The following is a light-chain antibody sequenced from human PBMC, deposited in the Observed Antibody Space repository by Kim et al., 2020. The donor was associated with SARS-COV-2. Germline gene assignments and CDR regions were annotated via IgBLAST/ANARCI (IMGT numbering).Light chain of an antibody. J-gene: IGLJ2*01. CDR1: RLRSYY. V-gene: IGLV3-19*01. CDR3: NSRESSGNHRV. Sequence: ALGQTVRITCQGDRLRSYYASWYQQTPGQAPVLVIYGKNNRPSGIPDRFSGSSSGNTASLTITGAQAEDEADYYCNSRESSGNHRVFGGGNQLAVL. CDR2: GKN.